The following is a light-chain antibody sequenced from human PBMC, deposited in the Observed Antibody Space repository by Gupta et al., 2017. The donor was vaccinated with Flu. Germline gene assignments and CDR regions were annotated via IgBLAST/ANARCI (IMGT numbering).Light chain of an antibody. V-gene: IGKV1-39*01. CDR3: QQCYSSPSA. J-gene: IGKJ1*01. CDR1: QYISSY. Sequence: DIQMTQSPSSLSASVGDRITITCRASQYISSYVNWYQQRPGKAPKLLIYSASTLQSGVPSRFSGSGSWTDFTLSISRRQPEDFATYYCQQCYSSPSAFRQGTKVDFK. CDR2: SAS.